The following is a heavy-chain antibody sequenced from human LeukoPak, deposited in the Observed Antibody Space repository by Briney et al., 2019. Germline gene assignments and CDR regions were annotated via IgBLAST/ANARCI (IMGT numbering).Heavy chain of an antibody. J-gene: IGHJ5*02. CDR1: GFTFSNY. Sequence: GRSLRLSCAASGFTFSNYNALGPPGSRQGARVVALMSYDGSHQYYADSVKGRFTISRDNSNDTVFLQMNSLRTEDTAVYYCARQRIGYFRSWGQGTLVTVSS. CDR3: ARQRIGYFRS. V-gene: IGHV3-30*11. D-gene: IGHD1-26*01. CDR2: MSYDGSHQ.